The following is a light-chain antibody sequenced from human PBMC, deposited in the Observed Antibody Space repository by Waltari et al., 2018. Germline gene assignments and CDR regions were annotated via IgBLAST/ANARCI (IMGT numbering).Light chain of an antibody. V-gene: IGKV2-28*01. Sequence: DIVVTQSPLSLPVTPGEPASISCRSSQSLLQSNGYNYLDWYLQKPGQSPQLLIHLGSNRAPGVPDRFSGTGSGTDFTLKISRVEAEDVGIYYCMQALQTPATFGQGTRLEIK. CDR3: MQALQTPAT. J-gene: IGKJ5*01. CDR2: LGS. CDR1: QSLLQSNGYNY.